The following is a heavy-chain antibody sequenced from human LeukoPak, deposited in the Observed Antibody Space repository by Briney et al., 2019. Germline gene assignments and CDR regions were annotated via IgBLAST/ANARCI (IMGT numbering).Heavy chain of an antibody. CDR3: ARDGIYCSGGSCGG. Sequence: SVKVSCKASGGTFSSYAISWVRQAPGQGLEWMGRIIPILGIANYAQKFQGRVTITADKSTSTAYMELSSLRSEDTAVYYCARDGIYCSGGSCGGWGQGTLVTVSS. V-gene: IGHV1-69*04. CDR2: IIPILGIA. CDR1: GGTFSSYA. D-gene: IGHD2-15*01. J-gene: IGHJ4*02.